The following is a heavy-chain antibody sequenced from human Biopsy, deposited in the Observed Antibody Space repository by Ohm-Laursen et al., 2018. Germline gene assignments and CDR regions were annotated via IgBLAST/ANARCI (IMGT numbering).Heavy chain of an antibody. CDR1: GGSISSYY. CDR2: IYYTGST. D-gene: IGHD1-26*01. V-gene: IGHV4-59*08. CDR3: ARHAPSYSGSYWRYFDL. J-gene: IGHJ2*01. Sequence: TLSLTCTVSGGSISSYYWSWIRQPPGKGLEWIGYIYYTGSTNYNPSLKSRVTISVDTSMNHLSPRLTSVTAADTAVYYCARHAPSYSGSYWRYFDLWGRGTLVTVSS.